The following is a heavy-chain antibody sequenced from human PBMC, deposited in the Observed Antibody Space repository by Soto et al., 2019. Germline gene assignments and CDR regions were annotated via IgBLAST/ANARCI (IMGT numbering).Heavy chain of an antibody. J-gene: IGHJ4*01. CDR3: ARLTKGYCSGNICFPF. CDR2: MYYSGNT. D-gene: IGHD2-15*01. Sequence: SETLSLTCTVSGGSISSSSHYWSWIRQPPGKGLEWIGSMYYSGNTYYNPSLTSRVTISVDTSKNQFSLTLSSVTAADTAVYSCARLTKGYCSGNICFPFWGHGPLVTVSS. CDR1: GGSISSSSHY. V-gene: IGHV4-39*01.